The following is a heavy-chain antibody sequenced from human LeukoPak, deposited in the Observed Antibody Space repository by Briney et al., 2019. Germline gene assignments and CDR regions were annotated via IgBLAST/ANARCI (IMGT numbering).Heavy chain of an antibody. Sequence: PSETPSLTCAVYGGSFSGYYWSWIRQPPGKGLEWIGEINHSGSTNYNPSLKSRVTISVDTSKNQLSLKLSSVTAADTAVYYCARARGGISRGYSYGFFDYWGQGTLVTVSS. D-gene: IGHD5-18*01. V-gene: IGHV4-34*01. CDR1: GGSFSGYY. J-gene: IGHJ4*02. CDR2: INHSGST. CDR3: ARARGGISRGYSYGFFDY.